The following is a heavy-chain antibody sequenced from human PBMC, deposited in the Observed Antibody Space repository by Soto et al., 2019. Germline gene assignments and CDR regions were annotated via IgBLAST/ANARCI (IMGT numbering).Heavy chain of an antibody. Sequence: LSLTCIVSGGSISSGDYYWSWIRQPPGKGLEWIGYIYHSGSTYYNPSLKSRVTMSVDTSKNQFSLKLGSVTAADTAVYYCARGPTYGDYEGYYYGLDVWGQGSTVTVSS. CDR3: ARGPTYGDYEGYYYGLDV. CDR2: IYHSGST. CDR1: GGSISSGDYY. D-gene: IGHD4-17*01. V-gene: IGHV4-30-4*01. J-gene: IGHJ6*02.